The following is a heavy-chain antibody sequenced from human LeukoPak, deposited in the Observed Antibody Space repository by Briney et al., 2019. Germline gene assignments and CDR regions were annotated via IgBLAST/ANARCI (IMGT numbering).Heavy chain of an antibody. CDR1: GYTFTGNY. CDR3: ARGGLGGYFTFDY. CDR2: INPNSGDT. V-gene: IGHV1-2*02. D-gene: IGHD5-12*01. Sequence: ASVKVSCKTSGYTFTGNYMHWVRRAPGQGLEWMGWINPNSGDTNSAQKFQGRVTMTRDTSITTAFMELSRLRSDDTAVYFCARGGLGGYFTFDYWGQGTLVTVSS. J-gene: IGHJ4*02.